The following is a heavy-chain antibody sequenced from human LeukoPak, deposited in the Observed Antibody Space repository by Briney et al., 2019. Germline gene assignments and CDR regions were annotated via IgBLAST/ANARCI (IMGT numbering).Heavy chain of an antibody. Sequence: PGGSLRLSCAASGFTFSSYAMSWVRQAPGKGLEWVSSISSSSSYIYYADSVKGRFTISRDNAKNSLYLQMNSLRAEDTAVYYCARFHYCGGDCYSGFDYWGQGTLVTVSS. CDR1: GFTFSSYA. J-gene: IGHJ4*02. CDR2: ISSSSSYI. CDR3: ARFHYCGGDCYSGFDY. V-gene: IGHV3-21*01. D-gene: IGHD2-21*01.